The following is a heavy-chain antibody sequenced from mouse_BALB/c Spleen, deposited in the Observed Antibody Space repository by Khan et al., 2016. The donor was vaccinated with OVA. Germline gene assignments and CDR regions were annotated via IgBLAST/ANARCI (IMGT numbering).Heavy chain of an antibody. CDR1: GFNIKDTY. CDR2: IDTATGNI. D-gene: IGHD1-2*01. Sequence: VRLQQSGAELVKPGASVKLSCTTSGFNIKDTYMHWVKQRPEQGLEWIGRIDTATGNIKYDPNFQGIATITVDTSSNTAYLHLSSLASEGTAVDVCARTEVHYYGSYSMDYWGQGTSVTVSS. CDR3: ARTEVHYYGSYSMDY. J-gene: IGHJ4*01. V-gene: IGHV14-3*02.